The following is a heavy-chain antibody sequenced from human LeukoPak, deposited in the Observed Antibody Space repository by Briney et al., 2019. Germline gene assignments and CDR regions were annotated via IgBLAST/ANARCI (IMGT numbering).Heavy chain of an antibody. CDR2: ISYGGSNK. Sequence: PGRSLRLSCAASGFTFSSYAMHWVRQAPGKGLEWVAVISYGGSNKYYADSVKGRFTISRDNSKNTLYLQMNSLRAEDTAVYYCARDGNNYGYRAKNYFDYWGQGTLVTVSS. CDR3: ARDGNNYGYRAKNYFDY. CDR1: GFTFSSYA. V-gene: IGHV3-30*04. J-gene: IGHJ4*02. D-gene: IGHD3-10*01.